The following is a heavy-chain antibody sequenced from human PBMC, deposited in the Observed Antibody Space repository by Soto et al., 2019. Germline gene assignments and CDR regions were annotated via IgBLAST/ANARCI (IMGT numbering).Heavy chain of an antibody. CDR2: ISGYNGNT. CDR3: ASDERTYCGCDNCEHYFDY. CDR1: GYTFTTYG. J-gene: IGHJ4*02. V-gene: IGHV1-18*01. Sequence: QVQLVQSGAEVKKPGASVKVSCKTSGYTFTTYGVSWVRQAPGLGLEWMGWISGYNGNTNSAPKFQGRVSMTTDTSTSTAYMELRSPRSDDTAVYYCASDERTYCGCDNCEHYFDYWGQGTLVTVSS. D-gene: IGHD2-21*01.